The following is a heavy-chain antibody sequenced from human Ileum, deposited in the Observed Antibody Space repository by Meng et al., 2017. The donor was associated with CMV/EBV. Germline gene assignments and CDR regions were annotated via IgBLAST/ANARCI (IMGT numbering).Heavy chain of an antibody. D-gene: IGHD3-22*01. CDR3: ARERLGGYGYYYYGMDV. Sequence: SETLSLTCTVSGGSISSSSYYWGWIRQPPGKGLEWIGSIYYSGSTYYNPSLKSRVTISVDTSKNQFSLKLSSVTAADTAVYYCARERLGGYGYYYYGMDVWGQGTMVTVSS. J-gene: IGHJ6*02. CDR2: IYYSGST. V-gene: IGHV4-39*07. CDR1: GGSISSSSYY.